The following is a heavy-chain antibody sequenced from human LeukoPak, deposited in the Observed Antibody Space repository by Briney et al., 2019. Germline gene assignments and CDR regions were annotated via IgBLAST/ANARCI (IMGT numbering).Heavy chain of an antibody. D-gene: IGHD3-3*01. CDR1: GFTFSTYA. J-gene: IGHJ3*02. CDR3: AKERGYYDFWSGYYKGRNDAFDI. Sequence: GGSLRLSCAASGFTFSTYAMHWVRQAPGKGLEWVSVISYNGGDKYYADSVKGRFTISRDNSKNTLYLQMNSLRAEDTAVYYCAKERGYYDFWSGYYKGRNDAFDIWGQGTMVTVSS. CDR2: ISYNGGDK. V-gene: IGHV3-30*04.